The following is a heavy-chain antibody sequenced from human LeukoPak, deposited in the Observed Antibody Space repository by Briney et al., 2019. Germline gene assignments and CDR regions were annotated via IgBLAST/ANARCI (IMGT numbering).Heavy chain of an antibody. CDR2: INPSGGST. Sequence: ASVKVSCKASGYTFTNYYMHWVRQAPGQGLEWMGKINPSGGSTTYAQKFQGRVTMTRDTSTSTVYMELSSLRSEDTALYYCARGPGRYYFDYWGQGTLVTVSS. CDR3: ARGPGRYYFDY. CDR1: GYTFTNYY. V-gene: IGHV1-46*01. J-gene: IGHJ4*02.